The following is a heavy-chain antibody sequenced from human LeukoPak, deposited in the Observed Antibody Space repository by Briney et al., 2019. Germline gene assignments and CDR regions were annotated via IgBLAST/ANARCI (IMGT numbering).Heavy chain of an antibody. CDR1: GGSVSSYY. V-gene: IGHV4-34*01. J-gene: IGHJ6*02. CDR3: VRVRWLQANGDV. D-gene: IGHD5-24*01. CDR2: INHSGNT. Sequence: PSETLSLTCTVSGGSVSSYYWNWIRQSPEKGLEWIGEINHSGNTNYNPSLESRVAISVDTSNKQFSLRLSSVTAADTAVYYCVRVRWLQANGDVWGQGTTVTVSS.